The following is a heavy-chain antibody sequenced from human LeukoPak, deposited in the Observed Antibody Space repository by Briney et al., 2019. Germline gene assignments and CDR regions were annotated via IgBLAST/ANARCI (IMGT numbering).Heavy chain of an antibody. J-gene: IGHJ4*02. CDR3: ARGGYTYGGGEYFDY. CDR2: ISAYNGNT. D-gene: IGHD5-18*01. Sequence: GASVKVSCKASGYTFTSYALSWVRQAPGQGLEWMGWISAYNGNTNYAQKLQGRVTMTTDTSTSTAYTELRSLRSDDTAVYYCARGGYTYGGGEYFDYWGQGTLVTVSS. V-gene: IGHV1-18*01. CDR1: GYTFTSYA.